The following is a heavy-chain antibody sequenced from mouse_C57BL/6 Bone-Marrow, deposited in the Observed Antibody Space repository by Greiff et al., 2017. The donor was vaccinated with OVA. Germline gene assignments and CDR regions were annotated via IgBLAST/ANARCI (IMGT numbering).Heavy chain of an antibody. J-gene: IGHJ2*01. Sequence: QVQLKQPGAELVKPGASVKLSCKASGYTFTSYWMHWVKQRPGRGLEWIGRIDPNSGGTKYNEKFKSKATLTVDKPSSTAYMQLSSLTSEDSAVYYCASWDDWDYFDYWGQGTTLTVSS. V-gene: IGHV1-72*01. CDR2: IDPNSGGT. CDR3: ASWDDWDYFDY. D-gene: IGHD4-1*01. CDR1: GYTFTSYW.